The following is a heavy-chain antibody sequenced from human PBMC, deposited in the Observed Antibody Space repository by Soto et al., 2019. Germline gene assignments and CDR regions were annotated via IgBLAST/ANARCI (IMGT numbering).Heavy chain of an antibody. Sequence: SETLSLTCTVSGGYINSYYWNWIRQPPGKGLEWIGYIYYSGSTNYNPSLKSRVVISVDTSKNQFSLKLRSVTAADTAMYYCATNDEHGSNYHGMDVLWQGNTGTVS. D-gene: IGHD1-1*01. V-gene: IGHV4-59*01. CDR2: IYYSGST. CDR3: ATNDEHGSNYHGMDV. CDR1: GGYINSYY. J-gene: IGHJ6*01.